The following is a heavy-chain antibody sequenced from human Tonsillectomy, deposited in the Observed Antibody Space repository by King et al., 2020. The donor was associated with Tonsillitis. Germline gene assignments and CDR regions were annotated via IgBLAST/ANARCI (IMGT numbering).Heavy chain of an antibody. D-gene: IGHD6-13*01. V-gene: IGHV4-39*01. CDR3: AGSEWQQLVRHYWYFDL. CDR1: GGSISSSSYY. CDR2: IYYSGST. Sequence: QLQESGPGLVKPSETLSLTGTVSGGSISSSSYYWGWIRQPPGKGLEWIGRIYYSGSTYYNPSLRSRATTSVDTSKNQFSLKLGSVTAADTAVYYCAGSEWQQLVRHYWYFDLWGRGTLVTVSS. J-gene: IGHJ2*01.